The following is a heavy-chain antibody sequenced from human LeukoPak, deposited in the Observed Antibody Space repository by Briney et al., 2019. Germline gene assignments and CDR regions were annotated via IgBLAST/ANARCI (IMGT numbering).Heavy chain of an antibody. V-gene: IGHV7-4-1*02. CDR1: GYTFTSYA. Sequence: ASVKVSCKASGYTFTSYAMNWVRQAPGQELEWMGWINTNTGNPTYAQGFTGRFVFSLDTSVSTAYLQISSLKAEDTAVYYCARTTGRTPDDDAFDIWGQGTMVTVSS. D-gene: IGHD3-9*01. CDR3: ARTTGRTPDDDAFDI. J-gene: IGHJ3*02. CDR2: INTNTGNP.